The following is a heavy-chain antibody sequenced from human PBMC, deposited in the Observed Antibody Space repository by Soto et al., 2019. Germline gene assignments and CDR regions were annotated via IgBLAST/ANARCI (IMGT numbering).Heavy chain of an antibody. CDR2: IYSGGST. V-gene: IGHV3-53*01. CDR3: AKDPRSLVVDSSSSGSEVVDV. CDR1: GFTVSSNY. J-gene: IGHJ6*02. Sequence: GGSLRLSCAASGFTVSSNYMSWVRQAPGKGLEWVSVIYSGGSTYYADSVKGRFTISRDNSKNTLYLQMNSLRAEDTAVYYCAKDPRSLVVDSSSSGSEVVDVWGQGTTVTVSS. D-gene: IGHD6-6*01.